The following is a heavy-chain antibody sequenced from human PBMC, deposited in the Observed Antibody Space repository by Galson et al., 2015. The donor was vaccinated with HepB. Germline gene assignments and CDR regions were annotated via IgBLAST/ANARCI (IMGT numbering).Heavy chain of an antibody. CDR2: IIPIFGTA. J-gene: IGHJ4*02. Sequence: SCKASGGTFSSYAISWVRQAPGQGLEWMGGIIPIFGTANYAQKFQGRVTITADESTSTAYMELSSLRSEDTAVYYCARDRAYYDSSGYYLGYWGQGTLVTVSS. V-gene: IGHV1-69*01. D-gene: IGHD3-22*01. CDR1: GGTFSSYA. CDR3: ARDRAYYDSSGYYLGY.